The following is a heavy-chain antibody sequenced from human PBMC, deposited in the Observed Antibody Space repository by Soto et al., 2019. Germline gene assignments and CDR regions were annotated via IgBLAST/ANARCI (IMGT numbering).Heavy chain of an antibody. J-gene: IGHJ6*02. CDR1: GYTLTELS. CDR2: FDPEDGET. Sequence: GASVKVSCKVSGYTLTELSMHWVRQAPGKGLEWMGGFDPEDGETIYAQKFQGRVTMTEDTSTDTAYMELSSLRSEDTAVYYCATVNPMIVVVIDYYYGMDVWGQGTTVTVSS. D-gene: IGHD3-22*01. CDR3: ATVNPMIVVVIDYYYGMDV. V-gene: IGHV1-24*01.